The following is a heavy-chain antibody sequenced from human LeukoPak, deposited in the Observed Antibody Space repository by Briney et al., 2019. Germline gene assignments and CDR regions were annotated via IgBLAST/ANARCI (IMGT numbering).Heavy chain of an antibody. CDR3: ARDPSAFAGYLDS. Sequence: SETLSLTCTVSGDSIRSYYWNWLRQSAGKGLDWIGRIYPSGGTAQYNPSLRSRVTMSLDTSTNHFSLNLTSVTAADTAVYYCARDPSAFAGYLDSWGQGILVTVSS. J-gene: IGHJ4*02. D-gene: IGHD6-13*01. CDR2: IYPSGGT. V-gene: IGHV4-4*07. CDR1: GDSIRSYY.